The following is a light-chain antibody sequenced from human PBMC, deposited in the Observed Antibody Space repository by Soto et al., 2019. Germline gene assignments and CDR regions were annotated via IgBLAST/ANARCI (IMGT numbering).Light chain of an antibody. J-gene: IGKJ1*01. CDR2: DAS. CDR1: QNVNYN. CDR3: QQYNNWPRT. Sequence: IVMTQSPATLSVSPGERATLSCRASQNVNYNLAWYQQKPGQAPSLLIHDASIRATAVPARFSGSGSGTEFTLTISSLQFEDFAVYYCQQYNNWPRTFGQGTKVDIK. V-gene: IGKV3-15*01.